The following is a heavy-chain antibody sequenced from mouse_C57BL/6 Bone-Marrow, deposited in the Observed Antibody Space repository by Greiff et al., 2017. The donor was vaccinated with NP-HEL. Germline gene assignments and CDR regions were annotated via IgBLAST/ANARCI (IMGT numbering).Heavy chain of an antibody. CDR1: GFTFSSYA. Sequence: DVMLVESGGGLVQPGGSLKLSCAASGFTFSSYAMSWVRQTPEKRLEWVATISDGGSYTYYPDNVKGRFTISRDNAKNNLYLQMSHLKSEDTAMYYCARRGYYSFAYWGQGTLVTVSA. J-gene: IGHJ3*01. CDR2: ISDGGSYT. D-gene: IGHD2-12*01. CDR3: ARRGYYSFAY. V-gene: IGHV5-4*03.